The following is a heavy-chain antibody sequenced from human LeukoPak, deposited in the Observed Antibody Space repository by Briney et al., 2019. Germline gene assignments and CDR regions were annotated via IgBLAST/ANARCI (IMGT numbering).Heavy chain of an antibody. CDR2: ISGYNGNT. CDR1: GYIFTSYG. J-gene: IGHJ3*01. Sequence: ASVKVSCKTSGYIFTSYGIIWVRQAPGQGLEWMGWISGYNGNTNFAQKFQGRVTVTTDTSTSTAYMELRGLRSDDTAVYYCARATSGWYTQSAFDVWGQGTMVTVSS. CDR3: ARATSGWYTQSAFDV. V-gene: IGHV1-18*01. D-gene: IGHD6-19*01.